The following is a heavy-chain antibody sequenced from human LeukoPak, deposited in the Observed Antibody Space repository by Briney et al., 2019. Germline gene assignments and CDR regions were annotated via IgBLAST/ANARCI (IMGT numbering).Heavy chain of an antibody. J-gene: IGHJ3*02. CDR3: ARLLNNDNSGDPDTFDM. V-gene: IGHV4-59*11. CDR1: GVSISRHY. D-gene: IGHD3-22*01. Sequence: PSETLSLTCTVSGVSISRHYWSWIRQSPERGLEWIGFIYYSGTTRYNPSLRRRVTMSVDTSKNHFSLKLTSMTAADTAVYYCARLLNNDNSGDPDTFDMWGQGTMVTVSS. CDR2: IYYSGTT.